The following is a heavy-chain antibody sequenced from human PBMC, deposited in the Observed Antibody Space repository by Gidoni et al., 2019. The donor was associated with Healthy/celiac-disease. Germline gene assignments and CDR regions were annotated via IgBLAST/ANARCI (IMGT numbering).Heavy chain of an antibody. CDR1: GGSITSSSYY. CDR3: ARGQIRGDTYYDFWSDSPDAFDI. CDR2: IDYSEST. V-gene: IGHV4-39*07. Sequence: QLQLQESGPGLVKPSETLSLTCPVSGGSITSSSYYWGWIRQPPGKGLAWIGSIDYSESTYYNPSLKSRVTISVDTSKNQFSLKRSSVTAADTAVYYCARGQIRGDTYYDFWSDSPDAFDIWGQGTMVTVSS. D-gene: IGHD3-3*01. J-gene: IGHJ3*02.